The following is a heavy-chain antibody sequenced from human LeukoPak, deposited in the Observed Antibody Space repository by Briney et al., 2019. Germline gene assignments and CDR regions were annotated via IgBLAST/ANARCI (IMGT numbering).Heavy chain of an antibody. CDR1: GFTVSSNY. J-gene: IGHJ4*02. CDR3: ARDATLWFGDPHFWDY. CDR2: IYSGGST. Sequence: PGGSLRLSCAASGFTVSSNYMSWVRQAPGKGLEWVSVIYSGGSTYYADSVKGRFTISRDNAKNSLYLQMNSLRAEDTAVYYCARDATLWFGDPHFWDYWGQGTLVTVSS. D-gene: IGHD3-10*01. V-gene: IGHV3-53*01.